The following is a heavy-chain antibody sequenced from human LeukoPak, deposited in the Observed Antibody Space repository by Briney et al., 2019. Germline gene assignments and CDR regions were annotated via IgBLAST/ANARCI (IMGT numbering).Heavy chain of an antibody. J-gene: IGHJ4*02. CDR3: AKDNSGSFDY. D-gene: IGHD1-26*01. Sequence: GGSLRLSCAASGFTLSNGWMSWVRQAPGKGLEWVAVIWYDGSNKYYADSVKGRFTISRDNSKNTLYLQMNSLRAEDTAVYYCAKDNSGSFDYWGQGTLVTVSS. V-gene: IGHV3-33*06. CDR2: IWYDGSNK. CDR1: GFTLSNGW.